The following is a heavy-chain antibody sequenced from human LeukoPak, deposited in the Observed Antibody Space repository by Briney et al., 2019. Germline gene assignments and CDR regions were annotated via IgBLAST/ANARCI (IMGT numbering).Heavy chain of an antibody. V-gene: IGHV1-18*01. Sequence: ASVKVSCKASGYTFTSYAMHWVRQAPGQGLEWMGWISAYNGNINYAQKFQGRVTMTTDTSTSTAYMELRSLRSDDTAVYYCTRDPEGTYSGSYQGEWFDPWGQGTLVAVSS. CDR1: GYTFTSYA. D-gene: IGHD1-26*01. J-gene: IGHJ5*02. CDR2: ISAYNGNI. CDR3: TRDPEGTYSGSYQGEWFDP.